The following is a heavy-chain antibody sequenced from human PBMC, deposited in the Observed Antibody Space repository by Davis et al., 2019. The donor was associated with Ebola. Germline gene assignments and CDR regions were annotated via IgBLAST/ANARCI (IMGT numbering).Heavy chain of an antibody. CDR2: LYNTCST. CDR3: ARPVSPGYSYGYYYYDMDV. D-gene: IGHD5-18*01. Sequence: SETLSLTCAVSGGSISSSTYYWGWIRQPPGQGLEWIGSLYNTCSTYYNPSLESRVTISVDTTTNQLSLKLTSVTATDTAVYYCARPVSPGYSYGYYYYDMDVWGQGTTVTVSS. V-gene: IGHV4-39*01. J-gene: IGHJ6*02. CDR1: GGSISSSTYY.